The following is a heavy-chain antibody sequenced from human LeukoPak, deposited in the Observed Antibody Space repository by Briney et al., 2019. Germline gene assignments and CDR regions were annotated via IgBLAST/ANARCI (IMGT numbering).Heavy chain of an antibody. J-gene: IGHJ6*03. CDR2: MSTSGST. D-gene: IGHD2-2*01. V-gene: IGHV4-61*02. CDR1: GGSISSGSFY. CDR3: ARVRGAVGLGYDHYMDV. Sequence: PSGTLSLTCTVSGGSISSGSFYWSWIRQPAGKGLEWIGRMSTSGSTNYNPSLKSRVTISVDTSKNQFSLKLSSVTAADTAVYYCARVRGAVGLGYDHYMDVWGKGTTVTISS.